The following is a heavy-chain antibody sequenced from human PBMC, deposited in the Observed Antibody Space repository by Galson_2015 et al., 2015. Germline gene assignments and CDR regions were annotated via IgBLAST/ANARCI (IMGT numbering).Heavy chain of an antibody. J-gene: IGHJ6*02. CDR1: GGSISSGSYY. V-gene: IGHV4-61*02. CDR2: IYTSGST. Sequence: TLSRTCTVSGGSISSGSYYWSWIRQPAGRGLEGNGRIYTSGSTNYNPSLKSRVTISVDKSKNLFSLKLSSVTAADTAVYYCARFGDWSGRIFEANYGMDVWGQGTTVTVSS. D-gene: IGHD3-10*01. CDR3: ARFGDWSGRIFEANYGMDV.